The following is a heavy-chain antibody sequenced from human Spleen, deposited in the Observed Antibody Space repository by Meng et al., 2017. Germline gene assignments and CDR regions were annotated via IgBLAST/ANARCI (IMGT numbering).Heavy chain of an antibody. CDR1: GVSFSDYY. V-gene: IGHV4-34*01. Sequence: QHQPRGEGLLKPSEPLSLTCVVSGVSFSDYYWSWIRQPPGKGLEWIGEINHSGSTNYNPSLESRATISVDTSQNNLSLKLSSVTAADSAVYYCARGPTTMAHDFDYWGQGTLVTVSS. CDR2: INHSGST. D-gene: IGHD4-11*01. CDR3: ARGPTTMAHDFDY. J-gene: IGHJ4*02.